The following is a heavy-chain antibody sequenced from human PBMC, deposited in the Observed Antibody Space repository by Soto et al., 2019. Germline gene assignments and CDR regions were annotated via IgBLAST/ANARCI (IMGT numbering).Heavy chain of an antibody. CDR1: GCSIRSYY. J-gene: IGHJ4*02. Sequence: SETLSLTCIVSGCSIRSYYWSWIRQPPGKGPEWIGYINHSGSTNYNPSLKSRVTISLDTSKNQVSLRLSSVTAADTAVYYCARGPRVAATGREGVDYWGQGTLVTVSS. CDR3: ARGPRVAATGREGVDY. V-gene: IGHV4-59*01. D-gene: IGHD6-13*01. CDR2: INHSGST.